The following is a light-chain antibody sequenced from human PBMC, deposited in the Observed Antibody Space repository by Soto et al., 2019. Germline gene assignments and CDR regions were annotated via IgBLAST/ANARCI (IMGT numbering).Light chain of an antibody. V-gene: IGKV1-39*01. CDR1: ESIARH. CDR2: AAS. J-gene: IGKJ5*01. CDR3: QQSSSTLSIT. Sequence: DIQMTQSPSSLSASVGDRVTITCRASESIARHLNWYQQKPGKAPKLLIYAASSLQNGVPSRFRGGGSGTDFTLTISNLQPEAFATYYCQQSSSTLSITFGQGTRLEIK.